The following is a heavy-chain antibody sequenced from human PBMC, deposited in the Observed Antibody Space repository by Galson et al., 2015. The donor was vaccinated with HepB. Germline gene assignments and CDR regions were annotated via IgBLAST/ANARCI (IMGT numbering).Heavy chain of an antibody. CDR3: ARGRGFVATRDYYYYYMDV. CDR1: GYTFTSYD. Sequence: SVKVSCKASGYTFTSYDINWVRQATGQGLEWMGWMNPNSGNTGYAQKFQGRVTMTRNTSISTAYMELSSLRSEDTAVYYCARGRGFVATRDYYYYYMDVWGKGTTVTVSS. CDR2: MNPNSGNT. V-gene: IGHV1-8*01. J-gene: IGHJ6*03. D-gene: IGHD5-12*01.